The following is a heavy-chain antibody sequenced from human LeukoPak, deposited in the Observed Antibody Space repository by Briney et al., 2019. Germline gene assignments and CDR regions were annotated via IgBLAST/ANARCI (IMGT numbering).Heavy chain of an antibody. Sequence: SETLPLTFAVFGGSFRGYYWGWIRKPPGKGLEGIGEIKHSGSNNYNPSLKRRVTISVDTSKNQFSLKLSSVPAADTAVYYCARWRLRQGGPRGHYFDYWGQGTLVTVSS. CDR1: GGSFRGYY. CDR3: ARWRLRQGGPRGHYFDY. D-gene: IGHD1-26*01. J-gene: IGHJ4*02. V-gene: IGHV4-34*01. CDR2: IKHSGSN.